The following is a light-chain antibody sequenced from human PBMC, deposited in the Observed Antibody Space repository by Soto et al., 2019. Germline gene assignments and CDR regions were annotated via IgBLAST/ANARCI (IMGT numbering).Light chain of an antibody. CDR3: GTWDSSLSALV. Sequence: QSVLTQPPSVSAAPGQKVTISCSGSSSNIGNNYVSWYQQLPGTAPKLLIYENNKRPSGIPDRFSGSKSGTSATLGITGLQTGDEADYYCGTWDSSLSALVFGTGTKVTVL. V-gene: IGLV1-51*02. CDR2: ENN. J-gene: IGLJ1*01. CDR1: SSNIGNNY.